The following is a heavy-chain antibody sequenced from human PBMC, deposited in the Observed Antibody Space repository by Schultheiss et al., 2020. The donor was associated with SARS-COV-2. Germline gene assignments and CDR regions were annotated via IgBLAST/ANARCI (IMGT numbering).Heavy chain of an antibody. CDR2: IYYSGST. D-gene: IGHD3-3*01. CDR1: GGSISSYY. V-gene: IGHV4-59*12. CDR3: ARRHTIFGVVRLGYGMDV. Sequence: SETLSLTCTVSGGSISSYYWSWIRQPPGKGLEWIGYIYYSGSTNYNPSLKSRVTISVDTSKNQFSLKLSSVTAADTAVYYCARRHTIFGVVRLGYGMDVWGQGTTVTVSS. J-gene: IGHJ6*02.